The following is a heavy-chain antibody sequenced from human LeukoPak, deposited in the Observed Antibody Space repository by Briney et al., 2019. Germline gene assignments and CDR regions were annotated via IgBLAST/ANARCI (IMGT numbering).Heavy chain of an antibody. CDR1: GSTFTTYA. V-gene: IGHV3-23*01. Sequence: GGSLRLSCAASGSTFTTYAINWVRQTPGKRLERVSGISGGGDKAYYADSVNGRFTISRDNSKNTVSLQMSSLRAEDTALYYCAKDLALAGTGGGFDVWGQGTRVAVSS. CDR2: ISGGGDKA. D-gene: IGHD6-19*01. J-gene: IGHJ3*01. CDR3: AKDLALAGTGGGFDV.